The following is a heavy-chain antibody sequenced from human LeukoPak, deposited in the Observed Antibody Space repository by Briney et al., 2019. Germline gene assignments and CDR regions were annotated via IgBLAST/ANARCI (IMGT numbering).Heavy chain of an antibody. D-gene: IGHD4-17*01. V-gene: IGHV3-30*02. CDR3: ARDVGYGDYVATSGADY. CDR1: GFTFSSYG. CDR2: IRYDASNK. J-gene: IGHJ4*02. Sequence: GGSLRLSCAASGFTFSSYGMHWVRQAPGKGLEWVAYIRYDASNKYYVDSVKGRFTISRDNSKNSLYLQMNSLRAEDTAVYHCARDVGYGDYVATSGADYWGQGTLVTVPS.